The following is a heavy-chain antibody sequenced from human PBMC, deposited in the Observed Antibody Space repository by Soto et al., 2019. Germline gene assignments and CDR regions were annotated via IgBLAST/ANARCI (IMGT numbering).Heavy chain of an antibody. D-gene: IGHD2-15*01. CDR3: ARGDSPTHDFDY. CDR1: GGSISSYY. V-gene: IGHV4-59*01. Sequence: SETLSLTCTVSGGSISSYYWSWIRQPPGKGLEWIGYIYYSGSTNYNPSLKSRVTISVDTSKNQFSLKLSSVTAADTAVYYCARGDSPTHDFDYWGQGTLVTVSS. J-gene: IGHJ4*02. CDR2: IYYSGST.